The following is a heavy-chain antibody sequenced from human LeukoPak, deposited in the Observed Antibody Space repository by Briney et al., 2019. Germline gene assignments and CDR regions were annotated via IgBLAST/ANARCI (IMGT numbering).Heavy chain of an antibody. Sequence: SETLSLTCAVYGGSFSGYYWSWIRQPPGKGLEWIGEINHSGSTNYNPSLKSRVTISVDTSKNQFSLKLSSVTAADTAVYYCARGPQYCSSTSCYIRRAHYYYYYMDVWGKGTTVTVSS. D-gene: IGHD2-2*02. V-gene: IGHV4-34*01. CDR2: INHSGST. J-gene: IGHJ6*03. CDR1: GGSFSGYY. CDR3: ARGPQYCSSTSCYIRRAHYYYYYMDV.